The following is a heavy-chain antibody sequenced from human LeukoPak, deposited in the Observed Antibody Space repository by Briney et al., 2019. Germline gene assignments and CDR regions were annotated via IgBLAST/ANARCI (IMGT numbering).Heavy chain of an antibody. J-gene: IGHJ4*02. Sequence: PSETLSLTCSVSGGSINSNSYYWGWIRQPPGKGLEWIGSIYYSGSTYYNPSLKGRVTISVDTSKNQFSLQLSSVTAADTAVYYCARHLSYPDGRPYYFDYWGQGTLVTVSS. CDR3: ARHLSYPDGRPYYFDY. CDR2: IYYSGST. D-gene: IGHD1-26*01. CDR1: GGSINSNSYY. V-gene: IGHV4-39*01.